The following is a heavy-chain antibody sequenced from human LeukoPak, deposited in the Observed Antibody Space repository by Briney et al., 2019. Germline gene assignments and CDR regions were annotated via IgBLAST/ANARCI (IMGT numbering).Heavy chain of an antibody. V-gene: IGHV4-59*01. CDR2: IYYSGRT. D-gene: IGHD6-13*01. Sequence: SETLSLTCAVSGGSISNYYWSWIRQPPGKGLEWIGYIYYSGRTNYNPSLKSRATISADTSKDQFSLKMSSVTAADTAVYYCAGEAKSAAGTQLDYWGQGALVTVSS. J-gene: IGHJ4*02. CDR1: GGSISNYY. CDR3: AGEAKSAAGTQLDY.